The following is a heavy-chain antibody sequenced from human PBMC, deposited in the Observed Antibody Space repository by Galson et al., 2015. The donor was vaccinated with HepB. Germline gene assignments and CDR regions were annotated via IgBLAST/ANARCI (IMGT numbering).Heavy chain of an antibody. Sequence: SLRLSCAASGFTFSSYGMHWVRKAPGKGLEWVAVISYDGSNKYYADSVKGRFTISRDNSKNTLYLQMNSLRAEDTAVYYCAKERQTYCGGDCYYFDYWGQGTLVTVSS. V-gene: IGHV3-30*18. D-gene: IGHD2-21*01. J-gene: IGHJ4*02. CDR1: GFTFSSYG. CDR3: AKERQTYCGGDCYYFDY. CDR2: ISYDGSNK.